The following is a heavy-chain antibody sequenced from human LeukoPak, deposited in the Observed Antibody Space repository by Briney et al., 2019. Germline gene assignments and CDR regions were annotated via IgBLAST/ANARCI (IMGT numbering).Heavy chain of an antibody. CDR2: ISGSGVST. J-gene: IGHJ4*02. Sequence: GGSLRLSCAASGFTFSSYAMSWVRQAPGKGLEWVSTISGSGVSTYYADSVKGRFTISRDNSKNTLYLQMNSLRAEDTAVYYCAKDLMTTVTTSVYWGQGTLVTVSS. CDR3: AKDLMTTVTTSVY. CDR1: GFTFSSYA. D-gene: IGHD4-17*01. V-gene: IGHV3-23*01.